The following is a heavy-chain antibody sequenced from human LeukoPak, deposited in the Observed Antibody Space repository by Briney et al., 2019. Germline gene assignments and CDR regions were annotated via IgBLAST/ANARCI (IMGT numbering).Heavy chain of an antibody. V-gene: IGHV7-4-1*02. Sequence: ASVTVSCTASGYTFTSYGISWVRQAPGQGLEWMGWINTNTGNPTYAQGFTGRLVLSLATSVSTAYLQISSLKAEDTAVYYCARTYYYDSSGYYYDYWGQGTLVTVSS. CDR2: INTNTGNP. J-gene: IGHJ4*02. D-gene: IGHD3-22*01. CDR1: GYTFTSYG. CDR3: ARTYYYDSSGYYYDY.